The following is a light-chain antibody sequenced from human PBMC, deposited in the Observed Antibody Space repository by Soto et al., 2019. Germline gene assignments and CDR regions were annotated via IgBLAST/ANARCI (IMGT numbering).Light chain of an antibody. CDR2: DAS. J-gene: IGKJ2*01. CDR3: QQYNNLVT. CDR1: QSVSSS. V-gene: IGKV3-15*01. Sequence: EIVMTQSPATLSVSPGERATLSCRASQSVSSSLAWYQQKPGQAPRLLIYDASTRATGIPARFSGSGSGTEFTLTISSLQSEDFPVYYCQQYNNLVTFGQGTKLEIK.